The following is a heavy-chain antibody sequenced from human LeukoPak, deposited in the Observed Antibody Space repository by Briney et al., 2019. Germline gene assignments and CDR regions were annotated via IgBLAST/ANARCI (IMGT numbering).Heavy chain of an antibody. CDR1: GYTFTGYY. CDR2: INPNSGGT. J-gene: IGHJ5*02. D-gene: IGHD3-3*01. Sequence: ASVKVSCKASGYTFTGYYMHWVRQAPGQVLEWMGWINPNSGGTNYAQKFQGRVTMTRDTSISTAYMELSRLRSDDTAVYYCARERVTIFGVVIRRRKNWFDPWGQGTLVTVSS. CDR3: ARERVTIFGVVIRRRKNWFDP. V-gene: IGHV1-2*02.